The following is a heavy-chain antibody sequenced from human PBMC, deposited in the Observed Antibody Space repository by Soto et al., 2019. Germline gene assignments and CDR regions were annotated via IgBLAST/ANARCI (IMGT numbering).Heavy chain of an antibody. D-gene: IGHD3-9*01. V-gene: IGHV3-7*01. J-gene: IGHJ3*02. CDR2: IKQDGSEK. CDR1: GFTFSSYW. Sequence: GGSLRLSCAASGFTFSSYWMSWVRQAPWKGLEWVANIKQDGSEKYYVDSVKGRFTISRDNAKNSLYLQMNSLRAEDTAVYYCAREYYDILTGPDDAFDIWGQGTMVTVS. CDR3: AREYYDILTGPDDAFDI.